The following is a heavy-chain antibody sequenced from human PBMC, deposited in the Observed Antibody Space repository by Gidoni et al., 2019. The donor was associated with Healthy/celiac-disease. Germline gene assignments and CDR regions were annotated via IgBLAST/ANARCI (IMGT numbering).Heavy chain of an antibody. CDR1: GFTFSSYE. CDR2: ISSSGSTI. Sequence: EVQLVESGGGLVQPGGSLRLSCAASGFTFSSYEMNWVRQVPGKGLEWVSYISSSGSTIYYADSVKGRFTISRDNAKNSLYLQMNSLRAEDTAVYYCARDSSSWAHNWFDPWGQGTLVTVSS. D-gene: IGHD6-13*01. CDR3: ARDSSSWAHNWFDP. J-gene: IGHJ5*02. V-gene: IGHV3-48*03.